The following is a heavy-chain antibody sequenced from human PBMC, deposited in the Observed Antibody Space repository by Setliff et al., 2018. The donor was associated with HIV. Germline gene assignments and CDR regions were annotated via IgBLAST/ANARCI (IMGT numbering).Heavy chain of an antibody. Sequence: PSETLSLTCAVYGGSFSSHYWSWIRQPPGKGLEWIGSIYHTGITYDNPSLKSRVTISVDTSKNQISLRLSSVTAADTAVYYCARLSGGMVPNYWGQGTLVTVSS. CDR1: GGSFSSHY. J-gene: IGHJ4*02. V-gene: IGHV4-34*01. CDR2: IYHTGIT. CDR3: ARLSGGMVPNY. D-gene: IGHD3-10*01.